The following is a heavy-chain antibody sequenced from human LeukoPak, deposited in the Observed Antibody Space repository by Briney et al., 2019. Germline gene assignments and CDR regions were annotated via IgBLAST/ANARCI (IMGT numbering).Heavy chain of an antibody. J-gene: IGHJ3*02. V-gene: IGHV3-11*01. CDR2: ISSSGSTV. CDR3: ARSANYYDSSGYYYERNAFDI. CDR1: GFTFSDYY. Sequence: PGWSMRLCCAAAGFTFSDYYMSCIRQAPGKGLGGVSYISSSGSTVYYADSVKGRFTISRDNAKNSLYLQMNSLRAEDTAVYYCARSANYYDSSGYYYERNAFDIWGQGTMVSVSS. D-gene: IGHD3-22*01.